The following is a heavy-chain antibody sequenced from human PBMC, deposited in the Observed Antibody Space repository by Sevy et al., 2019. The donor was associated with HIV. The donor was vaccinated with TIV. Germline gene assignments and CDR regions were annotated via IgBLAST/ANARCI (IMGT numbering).Heavy chain of an antibody. J-gene: IGHJ4*02. CDR3: TRGLTTFPY. Sequence: ASVKVSCKASGYTFINFDIGWVRQATGQGLEWMGWMNPKTGNAGYAPKFQGRVTMTRNTSLTTAYMELSSLRTDDTAVYYWTRGLTTFPYWGQGTLVTVSS. CDR2: MNPKTGNA. D-gene: IGHD1-1*01. CDR1: GYTFINFD. V-gene: IGHV1-8*01.